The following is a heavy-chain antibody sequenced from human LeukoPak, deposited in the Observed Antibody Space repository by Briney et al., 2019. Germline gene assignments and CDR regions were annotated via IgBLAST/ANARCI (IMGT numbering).Heavy chain of an antibody. Sequence: GASVKVSCKASGYTFTGYYMHWVRQAPGQGLEWMGWINPDSGGANYAQNFQGRVTMTRDTSISTAYMELSSLRSDDTAAYYCARDRKVGGVYYYYMDVWGKGTTVTVSS. J-gene: IGHJ6*03. CDR1: GYTFTGYY. CDR3: ARDRKVGGVYYYYMDV. V-gene: IGHV1-2*02. D-gene: IGHD3-16*01. CDR2: INPDSGGA.